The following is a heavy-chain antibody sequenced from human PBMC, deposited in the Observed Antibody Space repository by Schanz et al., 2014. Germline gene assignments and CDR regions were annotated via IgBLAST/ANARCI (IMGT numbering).Heavy chain of an antibody. CDR1: GFTFSDYY. CDR3: ARDDKRYFDWLSTFDL. CDR2: ISSSGTTL. V-gene: IGHV3-11*01. J-gene: IGHJ3*01. D-gene: IGHD3-9*01. Sequence: QVQLVESGGALVKPGGSLRLSCSASGFTFSDYYMTWIRQAPGKGLDWVSYISSSGTTLYYADSVKGRFTISRDNAKNSLYLQMNSLRVEDTAVYYCARDDKRYFDWLSTFDLWGQGTMVAVSS.